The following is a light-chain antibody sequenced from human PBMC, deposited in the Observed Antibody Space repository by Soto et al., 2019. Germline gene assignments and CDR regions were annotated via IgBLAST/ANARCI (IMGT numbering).Light chain of an antibody. CDR2: GAF. Sequence: IVMTQSPATLSVSPGEGATLSCRASETISRDLAWYQQKPGQSPRLLIFGAFTRATGVPVRFSGSGSGTEFTLTVSSLQSEDVAVYFCQPYNKWPLTFGGGTRVEIK. CDR1: ETISRD. V-gene: IGKV3D-15*01. CDR3: QPYNKWPLT. J-gene: IGKJ4*01.